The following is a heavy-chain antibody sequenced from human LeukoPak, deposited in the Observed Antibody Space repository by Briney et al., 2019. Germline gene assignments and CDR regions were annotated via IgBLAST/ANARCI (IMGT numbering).Heavy chain of an antibody. J-gene: IGHJ3*02. Sequence: GGSLRLTCAASGFTFSSYWMSWVRQAPGKGLEWVANIKQDGNGKYYVDSVKGRFTISRDNAKNSLYLQMNSLRAEDTAVYYCARDKLGLDAFDIWGQGTMVTVSS. CDR3: ARDKLGLDAFDI. D-gene: IGHD1-26*01. CDR1: GFTFSSYW. CDR2: IKQDGNGK. V-gene: IGHV3-7*01.